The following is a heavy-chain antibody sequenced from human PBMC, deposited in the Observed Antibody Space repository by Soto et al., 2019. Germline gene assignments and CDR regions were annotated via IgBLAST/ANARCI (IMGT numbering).Heavy chain of an antibody. V-gene: IGHV4-39*01. D-gene: IGHD3-3*01. CDR1: GGSISSSSYY. Sequence: SETLSLTCTVSGGSISSSSYYWGWIRQPPGKGLEWIGSIYYSGSTYYNPSLKSRVTISVDTSKNQFSLKLSSVTAADTAVYYCARNGSIKIFGVVPSSWFDPWGQGTLVTVSS. CDR2: IYYSGST. CDR3: ARNGSIKIFGVVPSSWFDP. J-gene: IGHJ5*02.